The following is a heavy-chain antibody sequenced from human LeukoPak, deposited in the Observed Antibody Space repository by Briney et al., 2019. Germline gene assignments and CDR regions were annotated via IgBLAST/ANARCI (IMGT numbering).Heavy chain of an antibody. Sequence: GGSLRLSCAASGFTFSSYSMNWVRQAPGKGLEWVSSISSSSSYIYYADSVKGRFTISRDNAKNSLYLQMNSLRAEDTAVYYCARDQEAAMVMWFDPWGQGTLVTVPS. CDR2: ISSSSSYI. J-gene: IGHJ5*02. D-gene: IGHD2-2*01. V-gene: IGHV3-21*01. CDR3: ARDQEAAMVMWFDP. CDR1: GFTFSSYS.